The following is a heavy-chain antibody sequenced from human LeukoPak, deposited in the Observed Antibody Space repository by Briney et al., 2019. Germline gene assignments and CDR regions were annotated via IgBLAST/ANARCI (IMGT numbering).Heavy chain of an antibody. V-gene: IGHV2-5*01. CDR3: AHSLKYQRFYYYYYYMDV. Sequence: SGPTLVNPTQTLTLTCTFSGFSLSTSGVGVGWIRQPPGKALEWLALIYWNDDKRYSPSLKSRLTITKDTSKNQVVLTMTNMDPVDTATYYCAHSLKYQRFYYYYYYMDVWGKGTTVTVSS. CDR1: GFSLSTSGVG. J-gene: IGHJ6*03. D-gene: IGHD2-2*01. CDR2: IYWNDDK.